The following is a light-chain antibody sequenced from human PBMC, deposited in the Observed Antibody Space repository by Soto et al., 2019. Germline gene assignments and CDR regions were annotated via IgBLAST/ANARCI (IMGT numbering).Light chain of an antibody. J-gene: IGKJ4*01. CDR3: QYLNSFTLS. CDR1: QGISSY. Sequence: IHLTQSPSSLSASVGYRFTITCRASQGISSYLAWYQKKPGKAPKLLIYLASTLQSGVPSSLIGSGYGTDFSITISSMKPEDVATYYCQYLNSFTLSFGGGTKVDIK. CDR2: LAS. V-gene: IGKV1-9*01.